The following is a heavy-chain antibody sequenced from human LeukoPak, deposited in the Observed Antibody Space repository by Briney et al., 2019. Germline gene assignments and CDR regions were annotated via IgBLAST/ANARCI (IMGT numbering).Heavy chain of an antibody. J-gene: IGHJ4*02. D-gene: IGHD3-3*01. CDR3: ARHNTPPYYDFWSGYTTIFDY. V-gene: IGHV4-34*01. CDR2: INHSGST. Sequence: SETLSLTCAVYGGSFSGYHWSWIRQPPGKGLEWIGEINHSGSTNYNPSLKSRVTISVDTSKNQFSLKLSSVTAADTAVYYCARHNTPPYYDFWSGYTTIFDYWGQGTLVTVSS. CDR1: GGSFSGYH.